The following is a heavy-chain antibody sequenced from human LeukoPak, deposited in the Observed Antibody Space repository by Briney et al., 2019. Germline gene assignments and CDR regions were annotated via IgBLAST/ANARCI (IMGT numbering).Heavy chain of an antibody. CDR2: INHSGST. J-gene: IGHJ4*02. D-gene: IGHD4-17*01. Sequence: SETLSLTCAVYGGSFSGYYWSWIRRPPGKGLEWIGEINHSGSTNYNPSLKSRVTISVDTSKNQFSLKLSSVTAADTAVYYCARGLTKVTPRYFDYWGQGTLVTVSS. CDR3: ARGLTKVTPRYFDY. CDR1: GGSFSGYY. V-gene: IGHV4-34*01.